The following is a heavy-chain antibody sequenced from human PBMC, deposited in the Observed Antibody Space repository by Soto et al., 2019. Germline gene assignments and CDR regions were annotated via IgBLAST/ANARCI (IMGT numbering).Heavy chain of an antibody. D-gene: IGHD3-22*01. Sequence: GASVKVSCKVSGYTLTELSMHWVRQAPGKGLEWMGGFDPEDGETIYAQKFQGRVTMTEDTSTDTAYMELSSLRSEDTAVYYCATEYYYDSSGYSVGWFDPWGQGTPVTVSS. CDR2: FDPEDGET. CDR1: GYTLTELS. V-gene: IGHV1-24*01. CDR3: ATEYYYDSSGYSVGWFDP. J-gene: IGHJ5*02.